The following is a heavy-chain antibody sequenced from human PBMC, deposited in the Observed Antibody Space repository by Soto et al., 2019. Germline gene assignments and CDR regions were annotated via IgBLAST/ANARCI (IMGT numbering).Heavy chain of an antibody. Sequence: SETLSLTCAVYGGSFSGYYWSWIRQPPGKGLEWIGEINHSGSTNYNPSLKSRVTISVDTSKNQFSLKLSSVTAADTAVDYCARALIKDQGWYFDLWGRGTLVTVSS. CDR1: GGSFSGYY. CDR2: INHSGST. J-gene: IGHJ2*01. CDR3: ARALIKDQGWYFDL. V-gene: IGHV4-34*01.